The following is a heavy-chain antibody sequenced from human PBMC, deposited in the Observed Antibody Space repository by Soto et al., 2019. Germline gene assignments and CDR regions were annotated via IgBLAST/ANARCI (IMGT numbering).Heavy chain of an antibody. D-gene: IGHD6-13*01. V-gene: IGHV3-30*18. CDR1: GFTFSSYG. CDR3: AKYSSSWFVGY. Sequence: GGSLRLSCAASGFTFSSYGMHWVRQAPGKGLEWVAVISYDGSNKYYADSVKGRFTISRDNSKNTLYLQMNSLRAEDTAVYYCAKYSSSWFVGYWGQGTLVTVSS. CDR2: ISYDGSNK. J-gene: IGHJ4*02.